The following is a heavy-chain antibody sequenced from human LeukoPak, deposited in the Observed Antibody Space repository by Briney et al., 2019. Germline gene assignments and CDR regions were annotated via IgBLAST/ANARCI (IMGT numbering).Heavy chain of an antibody. CDR3: ARETHDFWSGYYTY. V-gene: IGHV3-30*03. CDR1: GFTFSSYG. J-gene: IGHJ4*02. Sequence: AGGSLRLSCAASGFTFSSYGMHWVRQAPGKGLEWVAVISYDGSNKYYADSVKGRFTISRDNSKNTLYLQMNSLRAEDTAVYYCARETHDFWSGYYTYWGQGTLVTVSS. CDR2: ISYDGSNK. D-gene: IGHD3-3*01.